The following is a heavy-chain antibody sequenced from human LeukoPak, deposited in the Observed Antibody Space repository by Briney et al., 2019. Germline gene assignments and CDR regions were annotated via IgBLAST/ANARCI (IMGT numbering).Heavy chain of an antibody. Sequence: GGSLRLSCAASGYSFSTSMMSWVRRVPGQGLEWVSTILQDAETTYYADSVRGRFTISRDNFKDTLFLQMSSLRAEDTAIYYCTKRDGQSFDYWGQGALVTVSS. J-gene: IGHJ4*02. CDR1: GYSFSTSM. CDR2: ILQDAETT. V-gene: IGHV3-23*01. D-gene: IGHD5-24*01. CDR3: TKRDGQSFDY.